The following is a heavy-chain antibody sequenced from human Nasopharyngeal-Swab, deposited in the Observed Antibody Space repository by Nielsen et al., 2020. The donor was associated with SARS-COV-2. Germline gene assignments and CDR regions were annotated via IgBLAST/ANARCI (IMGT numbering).Heavy chain of an antibody. CDR2: ISYDGSNK. D-gene: IGHD1-26*01. CDR1: GFTFSSYG. J-gene: IGHJ6*02. V-gene: IGHV3-30*03. CDR3: ARDQGCELLQWGWNYYYYGMDV. Sequence: GESLKISCAASGFTFSSYGMHWVRQAPGKGLEWVAVISYDGSNKYYADSVKGRFTISRDNSKNTLYLQMNSLRAEDTAVYYCARDQGCELLQWGWNYYYYGMDVWGQGTTVTVSS.